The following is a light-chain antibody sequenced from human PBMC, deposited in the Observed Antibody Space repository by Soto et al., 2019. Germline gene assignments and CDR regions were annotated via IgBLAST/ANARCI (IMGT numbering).Light chain of an antibody. CDR2: AAS. V-gene: IGKV1-27*01. CDR3: QTYTRAPFT. Sequence: DIQMTQSPSSLSAAVGDRVTITCRASQGIDLAWYQQKPGKVPKLLIYAASTLQSGVPSRFSGSGSGTDFTLTISSLQPEDVATYYCQTYTRAPFTFGPGTKVDIK. J-gene: IGKJ3*01. CDR1: QGID.